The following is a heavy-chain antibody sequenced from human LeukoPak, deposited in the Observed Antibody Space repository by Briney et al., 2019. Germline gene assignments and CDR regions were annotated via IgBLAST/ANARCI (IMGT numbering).Heavy chain of an antibody. CDR1: GFTFSSYA. CDR2: ISYDGSNK. V-gene: IGHV3-30-3*01. J-gene: IGHJ4*02. CDR3: AREKGYYLDY. Sequence: GGSLRLSCAASGFTFSSYAMHWVRQAPGKGLEWVAVISYDGSNKYYADSVKGRFTISRDNSKNTLYLQMNSLRAEDTAVYYCAREKGYYLDYWGQGTLVTVSS.